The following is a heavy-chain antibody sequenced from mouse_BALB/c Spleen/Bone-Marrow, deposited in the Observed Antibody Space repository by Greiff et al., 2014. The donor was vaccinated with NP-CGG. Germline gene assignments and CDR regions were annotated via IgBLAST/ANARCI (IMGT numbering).Heavy chain of an antibody. J-gene: IGHJ4*01. D-gene: IGHD2-14*01. CDR2: ISYGGSYI. CDR3: ARDRGVQGYAMDY. Sequence: DVKLVVSGGGLVKPGGSLKLSCAAFGFTFSDFYMYWVRQTPEKRLEWVATISYGGSYIYYPDSVKGRFTISRDDAKNNLYLQMSSLKSEDTAMYYCARDRGVQGYAMDYWVQGTSVTVSS. CDR1: GFTFSDFY. V-gene: IGHV5-4*02.